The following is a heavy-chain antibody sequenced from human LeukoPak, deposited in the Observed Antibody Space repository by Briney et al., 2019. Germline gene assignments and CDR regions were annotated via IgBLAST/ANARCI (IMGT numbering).Heavy chain of an antibody. CDR1: GGSISGYY. CDR2: IYNSGIT. V-gene: IGHV4-59*08. J-gene: IGHJ5*01. D-gene: IGHD4-11*01. Sequence: SETLSLTSTVSGGSISGYYWTWIRQLPGKGLEWIGYIYNSGITNYNPSLKSRVTVSVDTSKNQFSLRLTSVTAADTAVYYCARSVPSLDYLFDSWGHGTLVTVSS. CDR3: ARSVPSLDYLFDS.